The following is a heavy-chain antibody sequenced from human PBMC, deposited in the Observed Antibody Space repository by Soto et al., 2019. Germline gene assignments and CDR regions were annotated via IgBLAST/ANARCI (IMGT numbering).Heavy chain of an antibody. CDR2: ISGSGGST. V-gene: IGHV3-23*01. D-gene: IGHD6-13*01. CDR3: AKDRFRAAAGNVRDY. CDR1: GFTFSSYA. J-gene: IGHJ4*02. Sequence: GGSLRLSCAASGFTFSSYAMSWVRQAPGKGLEWVSAISGSGGSTYYADSVKGRFTISRDNSKHTLYLQMNSLRAEDTAVYYCAKDRFRAAAGNVRDYWGQGTLVTVSS.